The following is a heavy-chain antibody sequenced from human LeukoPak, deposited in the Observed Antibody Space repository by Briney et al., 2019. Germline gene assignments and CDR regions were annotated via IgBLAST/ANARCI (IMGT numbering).Heavy chain of an antibody. CDR1: GFIFSSYS. Sequence: PGGSLRLSCAGAGFIFSSYSMNWVRQAPGKGLEWVSSISSSYIYYADSVKGRFTISRDNAKNSLYLQMNSLRAEDTTVYYCAREFRGVISYFDYWGQGTLVTVSS. CDR2: ISSSYI. D-gene: IGHD3-10*01. CDR3: AREFRGVISYFDY. J-gene: IGHJ4*02. V-gene: IGHV3-21*01.